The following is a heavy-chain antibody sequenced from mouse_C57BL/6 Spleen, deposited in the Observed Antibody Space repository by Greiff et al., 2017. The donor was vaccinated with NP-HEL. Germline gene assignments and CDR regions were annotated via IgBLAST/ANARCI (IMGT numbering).Heavy chain of an antibody. D-gene: IGHD2-5*01. CDR1: GYAFSSSW. Sequence: LVESGPELVKPGASVKISCKASGYAFSSSWMNWVKQRPGKGLEWIGRIYPGDGDTNYNGKIKGKATLTADKSSSTAYMQLSSLTSDDSAVYFCARGSNYEGWYFDVWGTGTTVTVSS. J-gene: IGHJ1*03. CDR2: IYPGDGDT. CDR3: ARGSNYEGWYFDV. V-gene: IGHV1-82*01.